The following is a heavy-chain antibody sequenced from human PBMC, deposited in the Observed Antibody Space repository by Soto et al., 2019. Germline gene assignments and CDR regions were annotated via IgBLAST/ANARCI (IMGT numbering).Heavy chain of an antibody. V-gene: IGHV4-4*02. CDR3: ARKAWVRFDY. Sequence: SETLSLTCTVSGDSMTGSVWWTLVRQPPGKGLEWIGEVFHTGNTNYNPSLKSRVTMSVDKSTNEFSLKVTSVTAADTAIYYCARKAWVRFDYWGQGALVTVSS. D-gene: IGHD7-27*01. CDR2: VFHTGNT. J-gene: IGHJ4*02. CDR1: GDSMTGSVW.